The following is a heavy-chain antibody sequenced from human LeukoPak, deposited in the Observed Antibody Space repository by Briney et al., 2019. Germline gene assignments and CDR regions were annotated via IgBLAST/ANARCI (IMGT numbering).Heavy chain of an antibody. CDR2: ISKDGSDK. V-gene: IGHV3-30-3*01. CDR1: GFTFSDYA. CDR3: AGDYWWNYDY. J-gene: IGHJ4*02. D-gene: IGHD1-7*01. Sequence: GGSLRLSCAASGFTFSDYAMHWVRQAPGKGLEWVAVISKDGSDKYYPGSVRGRFTISRDNSKNTIYLQMDSLRAEDTAIYYCAGDYWWNYDYWGQGTLVTVSS.